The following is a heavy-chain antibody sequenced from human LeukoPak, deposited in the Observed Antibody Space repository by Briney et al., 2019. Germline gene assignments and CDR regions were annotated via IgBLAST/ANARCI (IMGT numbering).Heavy chain of an antibody. Sequence: ASVKVSCKASGGTFSSYAISWVRQAPGQGLEWMGGIIPIFGTANYAQKFQGRVTITADESTSTAYMELSSLRSEDTAVYYCARDRKWEPQQPDAFDIWGQGTMVTASS. CDR3: ARDRKWEPQQPDAFDI. CDR1: GGTFSSYA. V-gene: IGHV1-69*13. J-gene: IGHJ3*02. CDR2: IIPIFGTA. D-gene: IGHD1-26*01.